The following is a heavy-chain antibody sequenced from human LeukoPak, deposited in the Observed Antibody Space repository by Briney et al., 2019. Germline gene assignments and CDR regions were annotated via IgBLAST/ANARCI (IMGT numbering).Heavy chain of an antibody. CDR1: GGSLSSISSANYY. CDR2: IYTSGST. D-gene: IGHD3-3*01. Sequence: SQTLSLTCTVSGGSLSSISSANYYWSWIWQPAGKGLEWIGRIYTSGSTNYNPSLKSRVTISVDTSKNQFSLKLSSVTAADTAVYYCARGFTYYYYIDVWGRGTTVTVSS. V-gene: IGHV4-61*02. J-gene: IGHJ6*03. CDR3: ARGFTYYYYIDV.